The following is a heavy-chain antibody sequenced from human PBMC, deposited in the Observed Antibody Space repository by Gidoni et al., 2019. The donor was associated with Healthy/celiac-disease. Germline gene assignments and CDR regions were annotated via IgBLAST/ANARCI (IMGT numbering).Heavy chain of an antibody. CDR3: ARDSGDGYTYGYRLYNWFDP. Sequence: QVQLVESGGGVVQPGRSLRLSCAASGFTFSSYGMHWVRQAPGKGLEWVAVIWYDGGNKYYTDSVKGRFTISRDNSKNTLYLQMNSLRAEDTAVYYCARDSGDGYTYGYRLYNWFDPWGQGTLVTVSS. V-gene: IGHV3-33*01. J-gene: IGHJ5*02. CDR1: GFTFSSYG. CDR2: IWYDGGNK. D-gene: IGHD5-18*01.